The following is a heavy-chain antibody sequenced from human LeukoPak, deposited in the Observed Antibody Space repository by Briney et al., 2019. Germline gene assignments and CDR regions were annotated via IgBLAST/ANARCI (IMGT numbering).Heavy chain of an antibody. Sequence: PSETLSLTCAVSGGSISSSNWWSWIRPPPGKGLEWIGEIYHSGSTNYNPSLKRRVTISVDKSKTQFSLKLSSVTAADTAVYYCARDQGVYCSGGSCTAFDIWGQGTMVTVSS. V-gene: IGHV4-4*02. J-gene: IGHJ3*02. CDR1: GGSISSSNW. CDR3: ARDQGVYCSGGSCTAFDI. D-gene: IGHD2-15*01. CDR2: IYHSGST.